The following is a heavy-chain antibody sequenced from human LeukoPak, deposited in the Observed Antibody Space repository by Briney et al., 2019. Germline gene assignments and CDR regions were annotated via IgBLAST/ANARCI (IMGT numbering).Heavy chain of an antibody. J-gene: IGHJ4*02. CDR1: GSSISSNYY. CDR3: DVGILRGPDY. CDR2: IYHSRST. Sequence: PSETLSLTCTVSGSSISSNYYWGWIRQPPGKGLEWIGSIYHSRSTYYNPSLKCRVTTSVDTSKNHFSQKLTSMTAADTAVYYCDVGILRGPDYWGQGTLVTVSS. V-gene: IGHV4-38-2*02. D-gene: IGHD1-26*01.